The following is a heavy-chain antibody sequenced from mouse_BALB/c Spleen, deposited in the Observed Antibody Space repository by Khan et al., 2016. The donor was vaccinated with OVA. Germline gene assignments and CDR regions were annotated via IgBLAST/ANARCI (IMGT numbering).Heavy chain of an antibody. V-gene: IGHV9-3-1*01. J-gene: IGHJ4*01. CDR2: INTYTGEP. CDR3: ARVGYAETMDY. Sequence: QIQLVQSGPELKKPGVTVKISCKASGYTFTTYGMNWVKQAPGKGLKWMGWINTYTGEPTYVDDFKGRFAFSLETSASTAYLQFNNLKNEDTSTDFCARVGYAETMDYWGQGTSVTVSS. CDR1: GYTFTTYG. D-gene: IGHD2-14*01.